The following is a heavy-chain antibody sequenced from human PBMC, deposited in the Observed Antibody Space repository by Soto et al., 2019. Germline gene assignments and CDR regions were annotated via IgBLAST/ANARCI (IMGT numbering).Heavy chain of an antibody. V-gene: IGHV1-69*12. J-gene: IGHJ6*02. Sequence: QVQLVQSGAEVKKPGSSVKVSCKASGDTFSSYAIIWVRQAPGQGLEWIGGTIPIFDSASYAQKFQGRVTVTADESTSTAYMELSSLRSEDTAVYYCAREWVGSSSSSRYSYYGMDVWGQGTTVTVSS. CDR1: GDTFSSYA. CDR3: AREWVGSSSSSRYSYYGMDV. CDR2: TIPIFDSA. D-gene: IGHD6-6*01.